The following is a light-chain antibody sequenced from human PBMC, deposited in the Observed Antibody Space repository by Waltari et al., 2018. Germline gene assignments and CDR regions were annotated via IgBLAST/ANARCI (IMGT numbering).Light chain of an antibody. CDR2: AAS. CDR1: QGIGSH. V-gene: IGKV1-9*01. Sequence: IQLTQSPSSLSAAVGDSVTITCRATQGIGSHLAWYQLKPGKAPNLLIYAASTLQSGVPSRFSGSGSGTDFSLTVSNLQTDDSAIYYCQQLSSYPLTFGGGTKVDI. J-gene: IGKJ4*01. CDR3: QQLSSYPLT.